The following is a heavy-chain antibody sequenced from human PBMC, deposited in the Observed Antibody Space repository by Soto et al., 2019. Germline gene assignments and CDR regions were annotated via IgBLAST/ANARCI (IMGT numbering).Heavy chain of an antibody. Sequence: KPSETLSLTCTVSGGSISSYYWSWIRQPPGKGLEWIGYIYYSGSTNYNPSLKSRVTISVDTSKNQFSLKLSSVTAADTAVYYCARDMAAAQYYFDYWGRGTLVTVSS. D-gene: IGHD6-13*01. CDR2: IYYSGST. CDR3: ARDMAAAQYYFDY. J-gene: IGHJ4*02. CDR1: GGSISSYY. V-gene: IGHV4-59*01.